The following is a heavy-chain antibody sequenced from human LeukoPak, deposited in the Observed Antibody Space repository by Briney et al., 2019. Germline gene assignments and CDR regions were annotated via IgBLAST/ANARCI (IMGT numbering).Heavy chain of an antibody. Sequence: GGSLRLSCAASGFTFSSYGMHWVRHAPGKGLELVAFIRYDGSNKYYADSVKGRFTISRDNSKNTLYLQMNSLRAEDTAVYYCAKDRGDIVATIDYWGQGTLVTVSS. CDR1: GFTFSSYG. J-gene: IGHJ4*02. V-gene: IGHV3-30*02. CDR2: IRYDGSNK. D-gene: IGHD5-12*01. CDR3: AKDRGDIVATIDY.